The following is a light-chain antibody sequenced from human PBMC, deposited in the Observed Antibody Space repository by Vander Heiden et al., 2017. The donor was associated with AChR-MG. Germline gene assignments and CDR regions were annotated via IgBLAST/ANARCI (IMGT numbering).Light chain of an antibody. J-gene: IGKJ3*01. CDR1: QSISSY. CDR3: QQSYSTPEDT. V-gene: IGKV1-39*01. Sequence: DTPMTQSPSSLSASVGDRVTITCRASQSISSYLNWYQQKPGKAPKLLIYAASSLQSGVPSRFSGSGSGTDFTLTISSLQPEDFATYYCQQSYSTPEDTFGPGTKVDIK. CDR2: AAS.